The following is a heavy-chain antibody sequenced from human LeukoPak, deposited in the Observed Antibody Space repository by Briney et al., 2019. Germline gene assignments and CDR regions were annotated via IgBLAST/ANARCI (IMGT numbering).Heavy chain of an antibody. D-gene: IGHD2-15*01. V-gene: IGHV1-2*02. CDR2: INAESGET. CDR3: AHQSGGFDP. J-gene: IGHJ5*02. Sequence: GASVKVSCKASGYTFSGHYMHWIRQAPGQGLEWMGWINAESGETEYAQKFQGRVTMTRNTSISTAYIELSSLRSEDTAVYYCAHQSGGFDPWGQGTLVTVSS. CDR1: GYTFSGHY.